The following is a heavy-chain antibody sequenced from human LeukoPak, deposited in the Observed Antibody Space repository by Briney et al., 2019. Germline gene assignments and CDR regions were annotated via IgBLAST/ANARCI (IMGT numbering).Heavy chain of an antibody. Sequence: SETLSLTCTVSGGSISSYYWSWIRQPPGKGLEWIGYIYYSGSTNYNPSLKSRVTISVDTSKNQFSLKLSSVTAADTAVYYCAIWRGLGYCSSTSCFRFDPWGRGTLVTVSS. D-gene: IGHD2-2*01. J-gene: IGHJ5*02. V-gene: IGHV4-59*01. CDR3: AIWRGLGYCSSTSCFRFDP. CDR1: GGSISSYY. CDR2: IYYSGST.